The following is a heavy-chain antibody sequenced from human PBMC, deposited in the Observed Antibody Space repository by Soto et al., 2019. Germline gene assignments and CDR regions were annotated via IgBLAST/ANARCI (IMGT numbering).Heavy chain of an antibody. CDR3: AHSFIQFLAAAGPLPVPYYFDY. Sequence: SGPTLVKPTQTLTLTCTFSGFSLSPSGVGVGWIRQPPGKALEWLALIYWNDDKRDSPSRKSRLTITKETSKNQVVLTMTNMDPVDTATYYCAHSFIQFLAAAGPLPVPYYFDYWGQGTLVTVSS. CDR1: GFSLSPSGVG. D-gene: IGHD6-13*01. V-gene: IGHV2-5*01. CDR2: IYWNDDK. J-gene: IGHJ4*02.